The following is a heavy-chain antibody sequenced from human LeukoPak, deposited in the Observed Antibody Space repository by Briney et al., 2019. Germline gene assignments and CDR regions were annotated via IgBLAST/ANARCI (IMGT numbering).Heavy chain of an antibody. CDR1: GGSISSYY. V-gene: IGHV4-4*07. CDR2: IYTSGST. CDR3: ATLPDYYDSSGYYSEFDY. D-gene: IGHD3-22*01. J-gene: IGHJ4*02. Sequence: PSETLSLTCTVSGGSISSYYWSWIRQPAGKGLEWIGRIYTSGSTNYNPSLKSRVTMSVDTSKNQFSLKLSSVTAADTAVYYCATLPDYYDSSGYYSEFDYWGQGTLVTVSS.